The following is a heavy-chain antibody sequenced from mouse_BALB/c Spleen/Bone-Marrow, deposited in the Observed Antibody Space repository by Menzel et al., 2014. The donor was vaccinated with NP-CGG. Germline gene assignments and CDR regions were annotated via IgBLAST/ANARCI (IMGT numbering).Heavy chain of an antibody. CDR2: INPDSRTI. V-gene: IGHV4-1*02. CDR1: GFDFSRYW. Sequence: DVKLQESGGGLVQPGGSLKLSCAASGFDFSRYWMSWVRQAPGKGLEWIGEINPDSRTINYTPSLKDKFIISRDNAKNTLYLQMSKVRSEDTALYYCARLSYYGRFAYWGQGTLVTVSA. J-gene: IGHJ3*01. D-gene: IGHD1-1*01. CDR3: ARLSYYGRFAY.